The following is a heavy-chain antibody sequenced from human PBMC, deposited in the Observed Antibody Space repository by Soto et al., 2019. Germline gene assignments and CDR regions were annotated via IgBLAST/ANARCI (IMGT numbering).Heavy chain of an antibody. CDR1: GFTFSDSA. Sequence: EVQLLESGGGLVQPGGSLRLSCAASGFTFSDSAVSWVRQAPGKGLEWVSALNGRGSNTYYADSVKGRFTVSRDNSMNTLHLQMNSLRVEDTAVYFCAKHPTLFDLFTGTLGFWGQGTLVAVSS. J-gene: IGHJ4*02. CDR2: LNGRGSNT. D-gene: IGHD3-9*01. V-gene: IGHV3-23*01. CDR3: AKHPTLFDLFTGTLGF.